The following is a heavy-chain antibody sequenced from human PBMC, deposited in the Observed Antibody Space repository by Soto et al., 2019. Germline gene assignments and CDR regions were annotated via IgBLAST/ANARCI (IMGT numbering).Heavy chain of an antibody. V-gene: IGHV3-21*01. J-gene: IGHJ3*02. Sequence: GGSLRLSCAASGFTFSSYSMNWVRQAPGKGLEWVSSISSSSSYIYYADSVKGRFTISRDNAKNSLYLQMNSLRAEDTAVYYCGRGRVAVAKRDAFDIWGQGTMVTVSS. CDR1: GFTFSSYS. CDR2: ISSSSSYI. D-gene: IGHD6-19*01. CDR3: GRGRVAVAKRDAFDI.